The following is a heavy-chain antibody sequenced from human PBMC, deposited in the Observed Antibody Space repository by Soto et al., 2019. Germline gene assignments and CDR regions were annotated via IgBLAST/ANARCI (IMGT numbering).Heavy chain of an antibody. D-gene: IGHD2-21*01. CDR2: TKPDGSEK. CDR3: ARVAYVDESFDY. CDR1: GFTFSSYW. J-gene: IGHJ4*02. Sequence: EVHLVESGGGLVQPGGSLRLSCAASGFTFSSYWMTWVRQAPGKRLEWVANTKPDGSEKNYVGSVKGRFTISRDNAKNSLFLQMDSLRAEDTAVYYCARVAYVDESFDYWGQGTQVTVSS. V-gene: IGHV3-7*01.